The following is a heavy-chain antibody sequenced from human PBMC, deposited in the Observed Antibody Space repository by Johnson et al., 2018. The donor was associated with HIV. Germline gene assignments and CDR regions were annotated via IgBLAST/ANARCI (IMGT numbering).Heavy chain of an antibody. CDR1: GFTFSSYA. J-gene: IGHJ3*02. D-gene: IGHD2-21*02. Sequence: VQLVESGGGLVKPGGSLRPSCAASGFTFSSYAMSWVRQAPGKGLGWVSAIRGSGGSTSYAASVKGRFTISRDTSKNTLYLQMNSLRAEDTAVYYCARDRGPLVVTAIHDWNSGAFDIWGQGTMVTVSS. V-gene: IGHV3-23*04. CDR2: IRGSGGST. CDR3: ARDRGPLVVTAIHDWNSGAFDI.